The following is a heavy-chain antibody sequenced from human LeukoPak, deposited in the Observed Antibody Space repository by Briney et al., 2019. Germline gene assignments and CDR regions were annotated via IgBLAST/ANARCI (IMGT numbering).Heavy chain of an antibody. CDR1: GFTFSNYW. CDR3: AKPRISAITNSFDY. J-gene: IGHJ4*02. V-gene: IGHV3-23*01. Sequence: GGSLRLSCAASGFTFSNYWMHWARQAPGKGLERVSAISGRGGSTYYADSVKGRFTISRDNSKNTLYLQMNSLRAEDTAVYYCAKPRISAITNSFDYWGQGILVTVSS. CDR2: ISGRGGST. D-gene: IGHD2-2*01.